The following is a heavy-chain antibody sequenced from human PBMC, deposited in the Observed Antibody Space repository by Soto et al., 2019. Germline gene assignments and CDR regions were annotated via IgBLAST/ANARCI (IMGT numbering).Heavy chain of an antibody. D-gene: IGHD5-18*01. CDR1: GGTFSSYA. CDR2: IIPIFGTA. Sequence: QVQLVQSGAEVKKPGSSVKVSCKASGGTFSSYAISWVRQAPGQGLEWMGGIIPIFGTANDEQKFQGRVTITAEESTSTAYMERSSLRSDDTAVYYCAGEGYSDGTFDYWGEGTLVT. CDR3: AGEGYSDGTFDY. J-gene: IGHJ4*02. V-gene: IGHV1-69*12.